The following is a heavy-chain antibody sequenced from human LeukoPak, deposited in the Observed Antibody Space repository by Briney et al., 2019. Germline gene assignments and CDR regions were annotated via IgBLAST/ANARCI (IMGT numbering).Heavy chain of an antibody. V-gene: IGHV5-51*01. D-gene: IGHD3-16*02. CDR2: IYPGDSDT. J-gene: IGHJ4*02. Sequence: LGESLKISCKGSGYSFTSCWIGWVRQMPGKGLEWRGIIYPGDSDTRYSPSFQGQVTISADKSISTAYLQWRSLKASDTAMYYCARLTFGGVIALDYWGQGTLVTVSS. CDR3: ARLTFGGVIALDY. CDR1: GYSFTSCW.